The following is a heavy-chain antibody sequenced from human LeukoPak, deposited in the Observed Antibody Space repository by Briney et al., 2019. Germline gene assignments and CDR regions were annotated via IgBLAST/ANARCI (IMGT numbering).Heavy chain of an antibody. J-gene: IGHJ4*02. CDR2: ISYDGSNK. CDR3: ARDHSSGLLFRGGAFDY. Sequence: GGSLRLSCAASGFTFSSYAMPWVRQAPGKGLEWVAVISYDGSNKYYADSVKGRFTISRDNSKNTLYLQMNSLRAEDTAVYYCARDHSSGLLFRGGAFDYWGQGTLVTVSS. CDR1: GFTFSSYA. D-gene: IGHD3-10*01. V-gene: IGHV3-30*04.